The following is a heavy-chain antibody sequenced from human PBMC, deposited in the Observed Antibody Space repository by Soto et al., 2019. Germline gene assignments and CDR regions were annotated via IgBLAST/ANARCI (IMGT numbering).Heavy chain of an antibody. CDR3: ATGRYCSSAACLAAE. CDR2: ISDTGGYI. J-gene: IGHJ4*02. V-gene: IGHV3-23*01. CDR1: GFTFSSSA. Sequence: EVQLLESGGGLVQPGGSLRLSCAAFGFTFSSSAMQWVRQAPGKGLEWVSAISDTGGYIRYTDSVKGRFTISRDNSKNTLFLQMNSLRDEDTALYYWATGRYCSSAACLAAEWGQGTLITVSS. D-gene: IGHD2-2*01.